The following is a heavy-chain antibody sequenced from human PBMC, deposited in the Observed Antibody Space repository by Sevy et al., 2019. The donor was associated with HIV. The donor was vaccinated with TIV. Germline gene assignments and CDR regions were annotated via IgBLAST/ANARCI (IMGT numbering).Heavy chain of an antibody. Sequence: GGSLRLSCAVSGFTVSANYMTWVRQAPGKGLEWVSVIYSDGTTHHADSVKGRFSISRDNSNNTLYLQVKSLRTEDTAVYYCARDQHDYAGNLRTGWFDPWGQGTLVTVSS. V-gene: IGHV3-66*01. D-gene: IGHD4-17*01. CDR2: IYSDGTT. CDR1: GFTVSANY. CDR3: ARDQHDYAGNLRTGWFDP. J-gene: IGHJ5*02.